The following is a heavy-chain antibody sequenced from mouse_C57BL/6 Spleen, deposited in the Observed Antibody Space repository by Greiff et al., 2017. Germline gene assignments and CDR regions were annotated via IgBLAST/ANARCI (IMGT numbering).Heavy chain of an antibody. CDR3: ARGGSPNAMGC. CDR1: GYTFTSYW. D-gene: IGHD1-1*02. V-gene: IGHV1-64*01. CDR2: IHPNSGST. Sequence: VQLQQPGAELVKPGASVKLSCKASGYTFTSYWMHWVKQRPGQGLEWIGMIHPNSGSTNYNEKVKGKATLTVDKSSSTASMLLSSLTSEDSAVYYCARGGSPNAMGCWGQGTSVTVSS. J-gene: IGHJ4*01.